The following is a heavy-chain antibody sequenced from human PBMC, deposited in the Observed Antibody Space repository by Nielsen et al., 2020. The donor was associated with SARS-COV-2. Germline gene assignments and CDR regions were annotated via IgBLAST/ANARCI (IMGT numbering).Heavy chain of an antibody. CDR1: GFSFNNYG. Sequence: GGSLRLSCAASGFSFNNYGMHWVRQAPGKGLEWVAAISYDGGDEYYADSVKGRFTISRDNSKNTVYLLTTSLGVEDTAVYYCARDWSRAFDVWGQGTMVTVSS. V-gene: IGHV3-30*03. CDR3: ARDWSRAFDV. J-gene: IGHJ3*01. CDR2: ISYDGGDE.